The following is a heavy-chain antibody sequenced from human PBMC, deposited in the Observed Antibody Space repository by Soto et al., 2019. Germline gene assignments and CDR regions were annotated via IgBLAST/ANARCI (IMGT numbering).Heavy chain of an antibody. D-gene: IGHD5-12*01. V-gene: IGHV3-30*18. CDR1: GFTFSNYG. CDR2: ISYDGSNK. CDR3: AKHEPGLRAFDY. Sequence: QVQLVESGGGVVQPGRSLRLSCAASGFTFSNYGMHWVRQAPGKGLEWVAVISYDGSNKYYADSVKGRFTISRDNSKNTLYLQMNSLRAEDTAVYYCAKHEPGLRAFDYWGQGTLVTVSS. J-gene: IGHJ4*02.